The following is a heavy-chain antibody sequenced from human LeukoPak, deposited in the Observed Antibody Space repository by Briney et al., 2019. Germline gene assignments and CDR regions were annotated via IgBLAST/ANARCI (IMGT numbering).Heavy chain of an antibody. V-gene: IGHV3-23*01. CDR1: GFTFSSYA. Sequence: GGSLRLSCAASGFTFSSYAMSWVRQAPGKGLEWVSAISGSGGSTFYADSVKGRFTISRDNAKNSLYLQMNSLRAEDTAVYYCARDLGFFDYWGQGTLVTVSS. CDR3: ARDLGFFDY. CDR2: ISGSGGST. J-gene: IGHJ4*02.